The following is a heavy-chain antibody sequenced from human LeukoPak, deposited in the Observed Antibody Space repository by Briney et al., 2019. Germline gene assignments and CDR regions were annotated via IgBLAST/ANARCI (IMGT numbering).Heavy chain of an antibody. J-gene: IGHJ4*02. V-gene: IGHV6-1*01. Sequence: SQTLSLTCAISGDSVSSNSAAWNWIRQSPSRGLEWLGRTYYRSKWYNEYAESVKSRITINPDTSKNQFSLQLNSVTPEDTAVYYCARVVRVSWIVDYWGQGTLVTVSS. D-gene: IGHD5-12*01. CDR2: TYYRSKWYN. CDR1: GDSVSSNSAA. CDR3: ARVVRVSWIVDY.